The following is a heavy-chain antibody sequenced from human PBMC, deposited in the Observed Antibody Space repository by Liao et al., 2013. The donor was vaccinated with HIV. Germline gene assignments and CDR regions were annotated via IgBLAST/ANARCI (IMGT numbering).Heavy chain of an antibody. J-gene: IGHJ3*02. V-gene: IGHV4-34*01. CDR3: ARGEGRNGAFDI. CDR2: INHSGST. D-gene: IGHD1-14*01. Sequence: QVQLQQWGAGLLKPSETLSLTCAVYGGSFSGYYWSWIRQPPGKGLEWIGEINHSGSTNYNPSLKSRVTISVDTSKNQFSLKLSSVTAADTAVYYCARGEGRNGAFDIWGQGDNGHRLF. CDR1: GGSFSGYY.